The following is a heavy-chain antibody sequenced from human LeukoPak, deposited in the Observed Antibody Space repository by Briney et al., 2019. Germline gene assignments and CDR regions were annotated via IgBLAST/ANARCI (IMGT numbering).Heavy chain of an antibody. CDR1: GYTFTNYD. V-gene: IGHV1-8*01. D-gene: IGHD6-13*01. J-gene: IGHJ6*02. CDR3: ARGPVSTHGMDV. CDR2: RNPNSGRT. Sequence: TSVKVSCKASGYTFTNYDINWVRQATGQGLEWMGWRNPNSGRTGFAQKFQGRLTMTADTSISTAYMELSSLTSDDTAVYYCARGPVSTHGMDVWGQGTTVTVSS.